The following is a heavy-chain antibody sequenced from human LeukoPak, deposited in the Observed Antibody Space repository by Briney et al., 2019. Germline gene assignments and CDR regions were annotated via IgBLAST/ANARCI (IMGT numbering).Heavy chain of an antibody. Sequence: TGGSLRLSCAASGFTFSSYWMHCVRQAPGKGLVWVSRINSDGSSTTYADSEKGRFTISRDNAKNTLYLQMNSLRAEDTAVYYCARDLGLDSGSYLYYYYGMDVWGQGATVTVSS. V-gene: IGHV3-74*01. CDR3: ARDLGLDSGSYLYYYYGMDV. CDR1: GFTFSSYW. J-gene: IGHJ6*02. D-gene: IGHD1-26*01. CDR2: INSDGSST.